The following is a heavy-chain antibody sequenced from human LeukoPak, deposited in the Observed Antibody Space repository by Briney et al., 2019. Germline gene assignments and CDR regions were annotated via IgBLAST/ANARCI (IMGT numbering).Heavy chain of an antibody. J-gene: IGHJ3*02. CDR2: IYYTGST. Sequence: SETLSLTCTVSGGSISSYYWSWIRQPPGKGLEWIGYIYYTGSTNYNPSLKSRVTISVDTSKNQFSLKLSSVTAADTAVYYYARQDHDAFDIWGQGTMVTVSS. V-gene: IGHV4-59*08. CDR1: GGSISSYY. CDR3: ARQDHDAFDI.